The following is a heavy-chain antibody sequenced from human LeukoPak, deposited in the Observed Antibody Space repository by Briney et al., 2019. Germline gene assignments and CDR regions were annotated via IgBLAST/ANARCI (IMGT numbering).Heavy chain of an antibody. CDR3: ARGQKYSYNDPPDY. D-gene: IGHD5-18*01. V-gene: IGHV3-30-3*01. CDR2: ISYEGSNK. J-gene: IGHJ4*02. CDR1: GFTFSSYA. Sequence: PRGSLRLSCEASGFTFSSYAMHWVRQAPGKGLEWVAVISYEGSNKYYADSVKGRFTISRDNSKNTLYLQMNSLRAEDTAVYYCARGQKYSYNDPPDYWGQGTLVTVSS.